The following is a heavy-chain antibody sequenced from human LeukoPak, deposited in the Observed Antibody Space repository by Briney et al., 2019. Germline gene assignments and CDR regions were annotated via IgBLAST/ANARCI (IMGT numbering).Heavy chain of an antibody. CDR3: TSSYSGYDYLPDY. Sequence: GGSLRLSCAASGFTFSNAWMSWVRQAPGKGLEWVGRIKSKTDGGTTDHAAPVKGRFTISRDDSENTLYLQMNSLKTEDTAVYYCTSSYSGYDYLPDYWGQGTLVTVSS. D-gene: IGHD5-12*01. CDR1: GFTFSNAW. V-gene: IGHV3-15*01. J-gene: IGHJ4*02. CDR2: IKSKTDGGTT.